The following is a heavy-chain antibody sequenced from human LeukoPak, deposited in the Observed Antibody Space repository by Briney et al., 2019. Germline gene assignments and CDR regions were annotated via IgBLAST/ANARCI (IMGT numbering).Heavy chain of an antibody. D-gene: IGHD6-13*01. V-gene: IGHV1-2*02. CDR1: GYTLTGYY. CDR2: INPNSGGT. CDR3: ARFLSKQQLSDY. J-gene: IGHJ4*02. Sequence: ASVKVSCKASGYTLTGYYMHWVRQAPGQGLEGMGWINPNSGGTNYAQKFQGRVTMTRDTSISTAYMELSRLRSDDTAVYYCARFLSKQQLSDYWGQGTLVTVSS.